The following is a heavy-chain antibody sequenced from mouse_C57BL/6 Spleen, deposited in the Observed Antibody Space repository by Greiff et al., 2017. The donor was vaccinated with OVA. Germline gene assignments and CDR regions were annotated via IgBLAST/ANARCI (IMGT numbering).Heavy chain of an antibody. V-gene: IGHV1-26*01. CDR1: GYTFTDYY. Sequence: EVQLQQSGPELVKPGASVKISCKASGYTFTDYYMNWVKQSHGKSLEWIGDINPNNGGTSYNQKFKGKATLTVDKSSSTAYMGLRSLTSEDSAVYYCARRADDGYYSYWYFDVWGTGTTVTVSS. CDR3: ARRADDGYYSYWYFDV. D-gene: IGHD2-3*01. CDR2: INPNNGGT. J-gene: IGHJ1*03.